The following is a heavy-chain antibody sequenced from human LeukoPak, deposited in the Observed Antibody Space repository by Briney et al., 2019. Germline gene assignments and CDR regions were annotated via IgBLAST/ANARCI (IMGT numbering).Heavy chain of an antibody. J-gene: IGHJ4*02. D-gene: IGHD3-10*01. CDR1: GYTFTSYG. CDR2: ISDYNGNT. Sequence: ASVKVSCKASGYTFTSYGISWVRQAPGQGLEWMGWISDYNGNTNYAQKLQGRVTMTTDTSTSTAYMELRSLRSDDTAVYYCALSMVRGVIIAYDYWGQGTLVTVSS. V-gene: IGHV1-18*01. CDR3: ALSMVRGVIIAYDY.